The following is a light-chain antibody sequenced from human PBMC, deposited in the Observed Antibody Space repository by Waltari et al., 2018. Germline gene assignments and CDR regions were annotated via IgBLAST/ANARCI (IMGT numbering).Light chain of an antibody. CDR1: QSVSSN. Sequence: EIVMTQSPATLSVSPGERATLSCRASQSVSSNLAWYQQKPGPAPRLLIYGASTRATGIPARFSGSGSGKEFTLTISSLQSEDFVVYYCQQYNNWPKTFGQGTKVEIK. J-gene: IGKJ1*01. CDR2: GAS. V-gene: IGKV3-15*01. CDR3: QQYNNWPKT.